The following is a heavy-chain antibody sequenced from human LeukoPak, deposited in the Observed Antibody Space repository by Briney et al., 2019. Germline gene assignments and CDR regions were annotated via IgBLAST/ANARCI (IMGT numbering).Heavy chain of an antibody. D-gene: IGHD3-3*01. V-gene: IGHV3-23*01. CDR3: AKPNYDFWSGYSGPDY. J-gene: IGHJ4*02. CDR1: GFTFSSYW. Sequence: PGGSLRLSCAASGFTFSSYWMSWVRQAPGKGLEWVSAISGSGGSTYYADSVKGRFTISRDNSKNTLYLQMNSLRAEDTAVYYCAKPNYDFWSGYSGPDYWGQGTLVTVSS. CDR2: ISGSGGST.